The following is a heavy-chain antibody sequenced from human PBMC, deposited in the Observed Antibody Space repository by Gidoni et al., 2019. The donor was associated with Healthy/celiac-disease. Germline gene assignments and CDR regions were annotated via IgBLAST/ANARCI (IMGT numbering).Heavy chain of an antibody. J-gene: IGHJ4*02. Sequence: EVQLVESGGGLVKPGGSLMLSCAASGVTFSIYSMNWGRPAPGTGLEWVSSISSSSVNIYYAASVKGRFTISRDNAKNSLYLQMNSLRAEDTAVYYCARGGGSYPSGFDYWGQGTLVTVSS. D-gene: IGHD1-26*01. CDR2: ISSSSVNI. V-gene: IGHV3-21*01. CDR3: ARGGGSYPSGFDY. CDR1: GVTFSIYS.